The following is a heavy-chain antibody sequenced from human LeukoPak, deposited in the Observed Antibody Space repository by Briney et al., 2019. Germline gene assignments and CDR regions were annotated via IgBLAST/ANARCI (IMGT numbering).Heavy chain of an antibody. Sequence: PGGSLRLSCAASGFTFSSYWMSWVRQAPGKGLEWVANIKQDGSEKYYVDSVKGRFTISRDNAKNSLYLQMNSLRAEDTAVYYCARAILPRLLWFGGNVDGGWYYFDYWGQGTLVTVSS. CDR3: ARAILPRLLWFGGNVDGGWYYFDY. D-gene: IGHD3-10*01. CDR2: IKQDGSEK. CDR1: GFTFSSYW. J-gene: IGHJ4*02. V-gene: IGHV3-7*01.